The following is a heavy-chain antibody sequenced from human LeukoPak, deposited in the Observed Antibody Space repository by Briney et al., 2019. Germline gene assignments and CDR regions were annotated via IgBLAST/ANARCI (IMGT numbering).Heavy chain of an antibody. V-gene: IGHV3-21*01. CDR2: ISSSSSYI. D-gene: IGHD5-24*01. CDR3: ARDLYGYNLMDSDY. J-gene: IGHJ4*02. CDR1: GFTFSSYS. Sequence: GGSLRLSCAASGFTFSSYSMNWVRQAPGKGLEWVSSISSSSSYIYYADSVKGRFTISRDNVKNSLYLQMNSLRAEDTAVYYCARDLYGYNLMDSDYWGQGTLVTVSS.